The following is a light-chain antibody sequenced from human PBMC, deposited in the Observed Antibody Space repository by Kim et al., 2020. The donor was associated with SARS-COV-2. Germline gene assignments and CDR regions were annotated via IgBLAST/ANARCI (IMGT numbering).Light chain of an antibody. Sequence: DIQMTQSPSTLSASVGDRVTITCRASQSISNWLAWYQQKPGKAPNLLIYTASTLESGVPSRFSGSGSGTEFTLTINSLQPDDFATYYCQQYNSYPWTFGQGTKVDIK. J-gene: IGKJ1*01. CDR3: QQYNSYPWT. V-gene: IGKV1-5*03. CDR1: QSISNW. CDR2: TAS.